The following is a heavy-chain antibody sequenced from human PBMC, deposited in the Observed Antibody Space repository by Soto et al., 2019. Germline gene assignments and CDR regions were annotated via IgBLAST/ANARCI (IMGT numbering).Heavy chain of an antibody. D-gene: IGHD1-1*01. Sequence: QVHLQESGPGLVKPSGTLSLTCAVSGDSITSSNWWSWVRQAPGKGLEWIGEIYHSGATTYNPSLKNRATISVDPSNNHFSLKLTSVTAADTAVYFCARGLGTGTDYWGRGTLVTVAS. CDR3: ARGLGTGTDY. CDR2: IYHSGAT. CDR1: GDSITSSNW. J-gene: IGHJ4*02. V-gene: IGHV4-4*02.